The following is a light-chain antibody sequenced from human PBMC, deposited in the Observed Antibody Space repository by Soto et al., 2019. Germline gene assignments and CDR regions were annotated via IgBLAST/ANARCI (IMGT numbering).Light chain of an antibody. V-gene: IGLV2-14*01. Sequence: QSALTQPASVSGSPGQSITISCTGTSSDVGGYNYVSWYQQHPAKAPKLMIYEVSNRPSGVSHRFSGSKSGNTASLTISGPQPEAEVDYLCFSYTTSSTLVFGGGTKLTVL. CDR2: EVS. J-gene: IGLJ3*02. CDR3: FSYTTSSTLV. CDR1: SSDVGGYNY.